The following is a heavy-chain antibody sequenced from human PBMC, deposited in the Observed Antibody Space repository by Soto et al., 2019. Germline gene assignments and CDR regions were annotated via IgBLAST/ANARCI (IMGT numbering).Heavy chain of an antibody. CDR1: GGSFSGYY. CDR2: INHSGST. D-gene: IGHD2-2*01. J-gene: IGHJ1*01. CDR3: ARAGFNKYCSSTSCARKYFQH. V-gene: IGHV4-34*01. Sequence: SETLSLTCAVYGGSFSGYYWSWIRQPPGKGLEWIGEINHSGSTNYNPSLKSRVTISVDTSKNQFSLKLSSVTAADTAVYYCARAGFNKYCSSTSCARKYFQHWGQGTLVTVSS.